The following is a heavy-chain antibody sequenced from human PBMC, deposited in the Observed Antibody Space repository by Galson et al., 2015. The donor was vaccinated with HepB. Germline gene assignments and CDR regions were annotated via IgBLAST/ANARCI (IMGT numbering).Heavy chain of an antibody. V-gene: IGHV1-69*13. D-gene: IGHD2-15*01. Sequence: SVKVSCKASGGTFSSYAISWVRQAPGQGLEWMGGIIPIFGTANYAQKFQGRVTITAAESTSTAYMELSSLRSEDTAVYYWARDDRDCSGGSCYSVAHYYYYYGMDVWGQGTTVTVSS. CDR1: GGTFSSYA. J-gene: IGHJ6*02. CDR3: ARDDRDCSGGSCYSVAHYYYYYGMDV. CDR2: IIPIFGTA.